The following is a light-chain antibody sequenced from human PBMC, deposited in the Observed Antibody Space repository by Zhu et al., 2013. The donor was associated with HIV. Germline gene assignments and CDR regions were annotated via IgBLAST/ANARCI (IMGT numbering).Light chain of an antibody. V-gene: IGLV1-44*01. Sequence: QSVLTQPPSASGTPGQRVTISCSGSSSNIGSNTVNWYQQLPGTAPKLLIYSNDQRPSRVPDRFSGSKSGTSASLVISGLRSEDEADYYCAAWDDSLSDHVIFGGGTKADRP. CDR3: AAWDDSLSDHVI. CDR2: SND. CDR1: SSNIGSNT. J-gene: IGLJ2*01.